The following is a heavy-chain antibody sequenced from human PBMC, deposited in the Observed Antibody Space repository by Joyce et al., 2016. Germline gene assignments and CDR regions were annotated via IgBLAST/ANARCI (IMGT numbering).Heavy chain of an antibody. CDR3: ARAQGSASYLWASFY. Sequence: EVQLVESGGGLVKPGGSLRLSCAASGFTFNTYAMNWVRQAPGEGLEWVSTIDRSGTFIKYADSVAGRFTVSRDNAENSLYLQMNSLRAEDTAVYYCARAQGSASYLWASFYWGQGTLVTVSS. D-gene: IGHD1-26*01. J-gene: IGHJ4*02. CDR2: IDRSGTFI. CDR1: GFTFNTYA. V-gene: IGHV3-21*01.